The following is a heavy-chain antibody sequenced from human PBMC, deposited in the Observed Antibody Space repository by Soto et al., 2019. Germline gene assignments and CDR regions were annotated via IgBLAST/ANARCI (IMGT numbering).Heavy chain of an antibody. Sequence: GASVKVSCKASGFNFASSAMQWVRQPRGQRLEWIGWIVVGSDNKNYAQKFQERVTITRDMSTNTAYMELSSLRSEDTAVYYCAADGGNYSGPNDAFDIWGQGTMVTVSS. V-gene: IGHV1-58*02. CDR3: AADGGNYSGPNDAFDI. CDR2: IVVGSDNK. J-gene: IGHJ3*02. CDR1: GFNFASSA. D-gene: IGHD1-26*01.